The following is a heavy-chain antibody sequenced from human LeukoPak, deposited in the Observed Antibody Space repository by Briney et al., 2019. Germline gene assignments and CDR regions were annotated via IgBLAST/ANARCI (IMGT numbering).Heavy chain of an antibody. CDR1: GYTFTSYG. CDR3: ASTASSGGYSRFDY. Sequence: GASVKVSCKASGYTFTSYGISWVRQAPGQGLEWMGWISPYNGNTNYAQKLQGRVTMTTDTSTSTAYMELRSLRSDDTAVYYCASTASSGGYSRFDYWGQGTLVTVSS. CDR2: ISPYNGNT. J-gene: IGHJ4*02. D-gene: IGHD3-22*01. V-gene: IGHV1-18*01.